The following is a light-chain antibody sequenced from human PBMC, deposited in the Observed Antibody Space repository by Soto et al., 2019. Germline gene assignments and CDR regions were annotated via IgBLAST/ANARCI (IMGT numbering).Light chain of an antibody. J-gene: IGLJ3*02. CDR1: NSDVGGYNY. Sequence: QSALTQPRSVSGSPGQSVTISCTGTNSDVGGYNYVSWYQQHPGKAPKLMIYDVSKRPSGVPDRFSGSKSGNTASLTISGLQVEDEADYYCCSYAGSYRDWVFGGGTKLTVL. CDR2: DVS. CDR3: CSYAGSYRDWV. V-gene: IGLV2-11*01.